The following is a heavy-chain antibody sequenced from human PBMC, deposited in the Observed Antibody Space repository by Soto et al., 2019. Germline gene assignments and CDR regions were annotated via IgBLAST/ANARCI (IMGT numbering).Heavy chain of an antibody. D-gene: IGHD3-16*01. J-gene: IGHJ6*02. V-gene: IGHV1-69*06. CDR2: IVPMFGTA. Sequence: SVKVSCKASGGTFSNHAISWVRQAPGEGLEWMGGIVPMFGTANYAQKFEGRVTTTADKSTNTAYMELSSLTSEDTAVYYCARGDDFDYYYGVDVWGQGTTLTVSS. CDR1: GGTFSNHA. CDR3: ARGDDFDYYYGVDV.